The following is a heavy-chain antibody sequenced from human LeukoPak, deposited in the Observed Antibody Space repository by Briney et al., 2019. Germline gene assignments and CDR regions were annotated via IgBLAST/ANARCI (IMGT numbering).Heavy chain of an antibody. CDR2: ISYDGSNK. J-gene: IGHJ4*02. Sequence: GGSLRLSCAASRFTFSNYGMHWVRQAPGKGLEWVAIISYDGSNKYYADSVKGRFTISRDNSKNTLYLQMNSLRVEDSAVYYCAKTGNYNWNGFDYWGQGTLVTVSS. D-gene: IGHD1-20*01. CDR3: AKTGNYNWNGFDY. V-gene: IGHV3-30*18. CDR1: RFTFSNYG.